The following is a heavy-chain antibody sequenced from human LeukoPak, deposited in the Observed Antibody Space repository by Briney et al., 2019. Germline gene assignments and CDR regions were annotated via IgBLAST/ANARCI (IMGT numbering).Heavy chain of an antibody. D-gene: IGHD6-13*01. CDR1: GYTFTSYG. Sequence: ASVKVSCKASGYTFTSYGIGWVRQAPGQGLEWMGWISAYNGNTNYAQKLQGRVTMTTDTSTSTAYMELRSLRSDDTAVYYCARGGAAAGTARWFDPWGQGTLVTVSS. V-gene: IGHV1-18*01. CDR3: ARGGAAAGTARWFDP. CDR2: ISAYNGNT. J-gene: IGHJ5*02.